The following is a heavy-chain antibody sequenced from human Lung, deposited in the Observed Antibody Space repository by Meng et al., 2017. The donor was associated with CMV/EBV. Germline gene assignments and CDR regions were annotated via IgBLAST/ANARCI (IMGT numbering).Heavy chain of an antibody. CDR3: ARDPYATGWAG. CDR2: IYHSGGT. Sequence: PLQESGPGLVKPSGTLSLTCAVSGGSISISTWWSWVRQPPWKVLEWIGDIYHSGGTNYNPSLRGRVTISLDKSKNQFSLTLRSVTAADTAVYYCARDPYATGWAGWGQGTLVTVSS. CDR1: GGSISISTW. J-gene: IGHJ4*02. D-gene: IGHD6-19*01. V-gene: IGHV4-4*02.